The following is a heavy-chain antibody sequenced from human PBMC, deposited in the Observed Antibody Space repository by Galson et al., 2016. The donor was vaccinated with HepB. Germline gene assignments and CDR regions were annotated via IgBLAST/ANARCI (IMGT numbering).Heavy chain of an antibody. CDR3: AHGRGYSLSGTTERDWVDP. CDR2: IYWDDDK. D-gene: IGHD3-10*01. V-gene: IGHV2-5*02. Sequence: PALVKPTQTLTLTCTFSGFSFTSSGVGVGWIRQPPGKALEWLALIYWDDDKRYSPSLKSRLTIIKDTSKNQVLLTMTNMDPVDTATYYCAHGRGYSLSGTTERDWVDPWGQGALVTVAS. CDR1: GFSFTSSGVG. J-gene: IGHJ5*02.